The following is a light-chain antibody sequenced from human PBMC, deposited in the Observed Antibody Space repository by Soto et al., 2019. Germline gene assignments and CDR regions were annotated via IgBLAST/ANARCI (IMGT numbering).Light chain of an antibody. CDR1: QSVSSN. Sequence: EILMTQSPATLSVSPGERATLSCRASQSVSSNLAWYQQKPGQAPRLLIYDASSRATGIPARFSGSGSGTDFTLTISSLEPEDFAVYYCQQRSNWPPTFGGGTNVDIK. J-gene: IGKJ4*01. CDR3: QQRSNWPPT. V-gene: IGKV3-11*01. CDR2: DAS.